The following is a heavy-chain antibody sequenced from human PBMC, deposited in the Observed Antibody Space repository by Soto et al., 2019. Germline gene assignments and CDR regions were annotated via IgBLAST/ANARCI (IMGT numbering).Heavy chain of an antibody. Sequence: PGGSLRLSCAASGFTFSSYGMHWVRQAPGKGLEWVAVISYDGSNKYYADSVKGRFTISRDNSKNTLYLQMNSLRAEDTAVYYCAKDRGDYDTLSYYYYYGMDVWGQGTTVTVSS. CDR2: ISYDGSNK. V-gene: IGHV3-30*18. CDR3: AKDRGDYDTLSYYYYYGMDV. CDR1: GFTFSSYG. D-gene: IGHD3-22*01. J-gene: IGHJ6*02.